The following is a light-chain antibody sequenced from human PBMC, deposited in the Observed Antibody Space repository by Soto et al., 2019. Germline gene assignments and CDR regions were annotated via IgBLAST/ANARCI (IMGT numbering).Light chain of an antibody. CDR1: QNVSTRY. Sequence: EIVLTQSPGTLSLSPGERATLSCRASQNVSTRYLAWYQQKPGQAPRLLVYAASSRATGIPDRFSGRGSGKDFTLTISRLEPEDFAVYYCQQYGDSLTWTFGQGTKVEI. CDR2: AAS. CDR3: QQYGDSLTWT. V-gene: IGKV3-20*01. J-gene: IGKJ1*01.